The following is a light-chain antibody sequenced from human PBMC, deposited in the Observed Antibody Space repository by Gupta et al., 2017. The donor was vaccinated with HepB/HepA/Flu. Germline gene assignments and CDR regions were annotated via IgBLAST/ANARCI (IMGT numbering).Light chain of an antibody. J-gene: IGKJ4*01. CDR1: QSINRY. Sequence: DIQRTQSPSSLSASVGDRVTITCRASQSINRYLNWYQQKPGKVPKLVIYAASSLQSGVPSRFSGSGSGTDFTLTISGLQPKDFATYYCQQSYSSPPAFGGGTKVEIK. V-gene: IGKV1-39*01. CDR3: QQSYSSPPA. CDR2: AAS.